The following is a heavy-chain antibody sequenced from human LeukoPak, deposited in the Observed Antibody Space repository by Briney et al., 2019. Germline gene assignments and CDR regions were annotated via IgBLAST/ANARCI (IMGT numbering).Heavy chain of an antibody. V-gene: IGHV4-59*01. D-gene: IGHD5-12*01. J-gene: IGHJ4*02. Sequence: SETLSLTCSVSGGSFTSFYWNWIRQPPGKGLEWIGFIYYTGSPTYNPSLKSRVTLSVDTSKNQFSLKLSSVNAADTAVYHCATEPSSGYDSFAYGGQGAVVTVSS. CDR2: IYYTGSP. CDR1: GGSFTSFY. CDR3: ATEPSSGYDSFAY.